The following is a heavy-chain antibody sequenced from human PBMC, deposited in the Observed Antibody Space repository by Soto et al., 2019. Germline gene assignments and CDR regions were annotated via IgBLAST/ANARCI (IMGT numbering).Heavy chain of an antibody. J-gene: IGHJ4*02. CDR1: GFTFTRYS. Sequence: GGSLRLSCAASGFTFTRYSMNWVRQAPGKGLEWVSPISSTTNYIYYADSMKGRFTVSRDNAKNSVYLEMNSLSAEDTAVYYCARESEDLTSNFDYWGQGALVTVSS. CDR3: ARESEDLTSNFDY. V-gene: IGHV3-21*01. CDR2: ISSTTNYI.